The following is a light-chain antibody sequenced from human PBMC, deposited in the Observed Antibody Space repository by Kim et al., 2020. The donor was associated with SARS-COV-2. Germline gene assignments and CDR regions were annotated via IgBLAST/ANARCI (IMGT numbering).Light chain of an antibody. Sequence: QLVLTQSPSASASLGASVKLTCTLSSGHSTYAIAWHQQQPEKGPRYLMKLRSDGSHKKGDGIPDRFSGSSSGAERYLTISSLQSEDEADYYCQTWGTGIRVFGGGTKLTVL. V-gene: IGLV4-69*01. CDR1: SGHSTYA. CDR2: LRSDGSH. J-gene: IGLJ3*02. CDR3: QTWGTGIRV.